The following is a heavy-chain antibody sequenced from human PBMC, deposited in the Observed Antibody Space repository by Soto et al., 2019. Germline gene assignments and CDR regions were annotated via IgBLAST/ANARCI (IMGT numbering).Heavy chain of an antibody. CDR2: ISSSSSYT. CDR1: GFTFSDYY. Sequence: QVQLVESGGGLVKPGGSLRLSCAASGFTFSDYYMSWIRQAPGKGLEWVSYISSSSSYTNYADSVKGRFTISRDNAKNSLYLQMNSLRAEDTAVYYCARQQLWADFDYWGQGTLVTVSS. J-gene: IGHJ4*02. D-gene: IGHD5-18*01. CDR3: ARQQLWADFDY. V-gene: IGHV3-11*05.